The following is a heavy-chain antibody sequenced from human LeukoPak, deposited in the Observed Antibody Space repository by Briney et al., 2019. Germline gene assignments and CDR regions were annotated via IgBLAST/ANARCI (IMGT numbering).Heavy chain of an antibody. J-gene: IGHJ4*02. D-gene: IGHD3-10*01. CDR3: AKSVPAIRGEIDY. CDR2: IRYDGSNK. CDR1: GFSLSSYW. V-gene: IGHV3-30*02. Sequence: GGSLRLSCAASGFSLSSYWMSWVRQAPGKGLEWVAFIRYDGSNKNYVDSVKGRFTISRDNSKNTLYLQMNSLRAEDTAVYYCAKSVPAIRGEIDYWGQGTLVTASS.